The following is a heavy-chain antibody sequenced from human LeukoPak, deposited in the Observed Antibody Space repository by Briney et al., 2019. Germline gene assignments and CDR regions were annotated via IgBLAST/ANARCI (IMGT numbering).Heavy chain of an antibody. Sequence: SQTLSLTCTVSGGSISSGDYYWSWIRQPPGKGLEWIGYIYYSGSTYYNPSLKGRVTISVDTSKNQFSLKLSSVTAADTAVYYCAREKSRGGPYDSSGYSNAFDIWGQGTMVTVSS. CDR1: GGSISSGDYY. J-gene: IGHJ3*02. CDR2: IYYSGST. D-gene: IGHD3-22*01. V-gene: IGHV4-30-4*01. CDR3: AREKSRGGPYDSSGYSNAFDI.